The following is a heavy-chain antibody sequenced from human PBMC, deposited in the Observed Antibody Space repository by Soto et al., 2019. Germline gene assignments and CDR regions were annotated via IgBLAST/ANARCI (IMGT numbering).Heavy chain of an antibody. D-gene: IGHD4-17*01. CDR2: IWYDGSKK. CDR1: GFTFSGFG. J-gene: IGHJ3*02. CDR3: ARGRGGSYGGNSAHFDI. V-gene: IGHV3-33*01. Sequence: QVQLVESGGGVVQPGTSLRLSCEASGFTFSGFGMHWVRQAPGKGLEWVAVIWYDGSKKYYADCVKGRFTISRDNSKNAMYLQMNRLRAEDTAVDYCARGRGGSYGGNSAHFDIWGQGTLVTVSS.